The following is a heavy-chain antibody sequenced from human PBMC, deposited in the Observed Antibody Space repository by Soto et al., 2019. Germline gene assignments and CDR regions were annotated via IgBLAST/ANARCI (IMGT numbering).Heavy chain of an antibody. Sequence: GGSLRLSCAASGFTFSSYSMNWVRQAPGKGLEWVSSISSSSSYIYYADSVKGRFTISRDNAKNSPYLQMTSLRAEATAVYYCVRDPVVVVPATTSYYYYYGMDVWGQGTTVTVSS. D-gene: IGHD2-2*01. CDR3: VRDPVVVVPATTSYYYYYGMDV. CDR2: ISSSSSYI. J-gene: IGHJ6*02. CDR1: GFTFSSYS. V-gene: IGHV3-21*01.